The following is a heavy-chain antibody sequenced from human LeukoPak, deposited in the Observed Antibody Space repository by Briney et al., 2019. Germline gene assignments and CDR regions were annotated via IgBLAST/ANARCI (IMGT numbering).Heavy chain of an antibody. CDR1: GFTFSSYE. CDR3: ARGGYCTSSICYSLNAFDI. Sequence: GGSLRLSCAASGFTFSSYEMNWVRQAPGKGLEWVSYISSSGTTIYYADSVKGRFTISRDNAKNSLYLQMNSLRAEDTAVYYCARGGYCTSSICYSLNAFDIWGQGTMFTVSS. D-gene: IGHD2-2*01. V-gene: IGHV3-48*03. CDR2: ISSSGTTI. J-gene: IGHJ3*02.